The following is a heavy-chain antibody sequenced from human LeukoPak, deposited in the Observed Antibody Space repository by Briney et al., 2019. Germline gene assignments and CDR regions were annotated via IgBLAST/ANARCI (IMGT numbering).Heavy chain of an antibody. Sequence: GGSLRLSCAASGFTFSSYAMSWVRQAPGKGLEWVSAISGSGTSTYYADSVKGRFTISGDNSKNTLYLQMDSLRAEDTAVYYCAKDLNYDFWSGYYRGFDFWGQGTLVTVSS. CDR3: AKDLNYDFWSGYYRGFDF. V-gene: IGHV3-23*01. CDR1: GFTFSSYA. D-gene: IGHD3-3*01. CDR2: ISGSGTST. J-gene: IGHJ4*02.